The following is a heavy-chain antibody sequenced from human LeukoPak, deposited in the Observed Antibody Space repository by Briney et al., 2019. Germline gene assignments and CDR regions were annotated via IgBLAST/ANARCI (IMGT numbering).Heavy chain of an antibody. V-gene: IGHV4-61*02. CDR3: ARDPGGKYST. D-gene: IGHD6-13*01. CDR2: IYTSGST. CDR1: GGSISSGSYY. J-gene: IGHJ5*02. Sequence: SETLSLTCTVSGGSISSGSYYWSWIRQPAGKGLEWIGRIYTSGSTNYNPSLKSRVTISVDTSKNQFSLKLGSVTAADTAVYYCARDPGGKYSTWGQGTLVTVSS.